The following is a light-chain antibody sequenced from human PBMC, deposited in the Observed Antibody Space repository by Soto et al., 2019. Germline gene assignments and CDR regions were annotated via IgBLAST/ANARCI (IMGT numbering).Light chain of an antibody. J-gene: IGKJ2*01. Sequence: EIVLTQSPGTLSLSPGERVTLSCRASQSVTSRHLAWYQQKPGQAPRLLIFAASGRPPTIPSRFSGSGSGTDFTLNISRLEAEDFAVYFCQQYHTSPYTFGQGTRLEIK. V-gene: IGKV3-20*01. CDR1: QSVTSRH. CDR2: AAS. CDR3: QQYHTSPYT.